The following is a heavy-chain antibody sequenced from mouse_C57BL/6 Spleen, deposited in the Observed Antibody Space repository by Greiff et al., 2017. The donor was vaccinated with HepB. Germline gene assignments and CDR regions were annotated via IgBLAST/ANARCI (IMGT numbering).Heavy chain of an antibody. D-gene: IGHD1-1*01. J-gene: IGHJ3*01. V-gene: IGHV1-72*01. CDR3: AIKCYYGSSYEFAY. CDR1: GYNFTSYW. CDR2: IDPNSGGT. Sequence: QVQLQQPGAELVKPGASVKLSCKASGYNFTSYWMHWVKQRPGRGLEWIGRIDPNSGGTKYNEKFKSKATLTVDKPASTAYMQRSSLTYEDSAVYYGAIKCYYGSSYEFAYLGQGTLVTVSA.